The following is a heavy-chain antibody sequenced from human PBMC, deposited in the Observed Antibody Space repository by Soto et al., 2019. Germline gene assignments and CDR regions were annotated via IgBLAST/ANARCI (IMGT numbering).Heavy chain of an antibody. Sequence: QVQLVESGGGVVQPGRSLRLSCAASGFTFSSYGMHWVRQAPGKGLEWVAVIWYDGSNKYYADSVKGRFTISRDNSKNTLYLQMNSLRAEDTAVYYCARVNDILTGFDYWGQGTLVTVSS. D-gene: IGHD3-9*01. CDR3: ARVNDILTGFDY. V-gene: IGHV3-33*01. CDR2: IWYDGSNK. J-gene: IGHJ4*02. CDR1: GFTFSSYG.